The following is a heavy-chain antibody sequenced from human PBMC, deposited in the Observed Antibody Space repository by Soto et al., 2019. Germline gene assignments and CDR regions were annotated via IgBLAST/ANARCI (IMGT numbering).Heavy chain of an antibody. CDR1: GFTFSSYW. V-gene: IGHV3-7*05. Sequence: GGSLRLSCAASGFTFSSYWISWVRQAPGKGLEWVANIKQDGSEKYYVDSVKGRFTISRDNAKNSLYLQMNSLRAEDTAVYYCARVSSLAAWYWGQGTLVTVSS. J-gene: IGHJ4*02. CDR2: IKQDGSEK. D-gene: IGHD6-6*01. CDR3: ARVSSLAAWY.